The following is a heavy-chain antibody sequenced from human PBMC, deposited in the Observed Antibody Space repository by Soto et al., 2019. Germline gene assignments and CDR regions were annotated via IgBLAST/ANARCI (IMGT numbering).Heavy chain of an antibody. D-gene: IGHD4-17*01. CDR1: GYSISSGYY. CDR3: ATTETRSLGYYYYGMDV. V-gene: IGHV4-38-2*01. CDR2: IYHSGST. J-gene: IGHJ6*02. Sequence: SETLSLTCAVSGYSISSGYYWGWIRQPPGKGLEWIGSIYHSGSTYYNPSLKSRVTISVDTSKNQFSLKLSSVTAADTAVYYCATTETRSLGYYYYGMDVWGQGTTVTV.